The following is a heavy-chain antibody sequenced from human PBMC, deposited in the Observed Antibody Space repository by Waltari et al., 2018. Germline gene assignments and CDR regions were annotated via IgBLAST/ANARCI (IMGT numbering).Heavy chain of an antibody. CDR2: IYSGGNT. D-gene: IGHD3-3*01. CDR3: ARDHHVLRFSYGLDV. V-gene: IGHV3-66*01. Sequence: EEQLVESGGGLVQQGGSLRLSCAVSGLTINLNYMSWVRQAPGKGLEWVSVIYSGGNTYYADSVKGRFIISRDTSKNTLYLQMNSLRAEDTAIYYCARDHHVLRFSYGLDVWGQGTTVTVSS. CDR1: GLTINLNY. J-gene: IGHJ6*02.